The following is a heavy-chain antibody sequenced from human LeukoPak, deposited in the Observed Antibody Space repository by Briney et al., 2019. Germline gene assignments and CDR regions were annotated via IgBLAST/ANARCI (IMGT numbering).Heavy chain of an antibody. CDR3: AKGVGYSSGWYDY. CDR2: ISGSGGST. J-gene: IGHJ4*02. CDR1: GFTFSSYA. Sequence: GGSLRLSCAASGFTFSSYAMSWVRQAPGKGLEWVSAISGSGGSTYYADSVKGRFTISRDNSKNTLYLQMSSLRAEDTAVYYCAKGVGYSSGWYDYWGQGTLVTVSS. D-gene: IGHD6-19*01. V-gene: IGHV3-23*01.